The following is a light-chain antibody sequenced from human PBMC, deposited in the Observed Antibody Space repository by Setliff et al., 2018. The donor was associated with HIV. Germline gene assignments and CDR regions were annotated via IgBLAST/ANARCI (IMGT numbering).Light chain of an antibody. CDR2: STY. CDR1: SGSVSTSYY. Sequence: QTVVTQEPSFSVSPGGTVTLTCGLSSGSVSTSYYPSWYQQTPGQAPRTLIYSTYSRSSGVPDRFSGSILGNKAALTIAGAQADDESDYYCVLYMGSGISVFGGGTKVTVL. V-gene: IGLV8-61*01. J-gene: IGLJ2*01. CDR3: VLYMGSGISV.